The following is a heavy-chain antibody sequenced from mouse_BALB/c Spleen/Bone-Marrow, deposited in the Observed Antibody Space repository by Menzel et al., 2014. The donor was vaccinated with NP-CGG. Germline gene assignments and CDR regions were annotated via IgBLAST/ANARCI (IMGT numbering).Heavy chain of an antibody. CDR1: GISITTGNYR. J-gene: IGHJ2*01. CDR2: IYYSGTI. V-gene: IGHV3-5*02. D-gene: IGHD2-1*01. CDR3: ARYGNYFDY. Sequence: VQLQQSGPGLVKPSQTVSLACTVTGISITTGNYRWSWIRQFPGNKLEWIGYIYYSGTITYNPSLTSRTTITRDTSKNQFFLEMNSLTAEDTATYYCARYGNYFDYWGQGTTLTVPS.